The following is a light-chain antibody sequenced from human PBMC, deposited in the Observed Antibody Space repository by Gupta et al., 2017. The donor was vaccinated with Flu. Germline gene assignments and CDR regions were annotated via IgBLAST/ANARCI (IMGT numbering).Light chain of an antibody. CDR3: TSYTSRGTLV. Sequence: MIYEVSNRPSAVSTRFSGSTSGNTASLTISGLQTEDEAAYYCTSYTSRGTLVFGGGTKLTVL. CDR2: EVS. J-gene: IGLJ2*01. V-gene: IGLV2-14*01.